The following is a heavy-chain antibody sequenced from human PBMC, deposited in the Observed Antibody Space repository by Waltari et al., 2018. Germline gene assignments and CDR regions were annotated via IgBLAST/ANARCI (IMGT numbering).Heavy chain of an antibody. Sequence: QVQLVQSGAEVKKPGASVKVSCKASGYTFTGYYMHWVRQAPGQGLEWMGRINPNSGGTNYAQKFQGRVTMTRDTSISTAYMELSRLRSEDTAVYYCASSRTYNWNYVRWFDPWGQGTLVTVSS. V-gene: IGHV1-2*06. CDR3: ASSRTYNWNYVRWFDP. J-gene: IGHJ5*02. CDR1: GYTFTGYY. D-gene: IGHD1-7*01. CDR2: INPNSGGT.